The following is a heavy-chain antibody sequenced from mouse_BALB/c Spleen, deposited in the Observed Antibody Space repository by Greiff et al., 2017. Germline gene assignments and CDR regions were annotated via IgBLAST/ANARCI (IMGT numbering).Heavy chain of an antibody. Sequence: EVQVVESGGGLVQPGGSLKLSCAASGFDFSRYWMSWVRQAPGKGLEWIGEINPDSSTINYTPSLKDKFIISRDNAKNTLYLQMSKVRSEDTALYYCARPGGLITTVVATDYAMDYWGQGTSVTVSS. V-gene: IGHV4-1*02. CDR3: ARPGGLITTVVATDYAMDY. CDR2: INPDSSTI. D-gene: IGHD1-1*01. CDR1: GFDFSRYW. J-gene: IGHJ4*01.